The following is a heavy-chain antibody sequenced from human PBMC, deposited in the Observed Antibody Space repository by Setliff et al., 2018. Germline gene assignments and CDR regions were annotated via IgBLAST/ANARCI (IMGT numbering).Heavy chain of an antibody. Sequence: GESLKISCAASGFTFSHYAMTWTRQAPGKGLEWVSVIRGSKGRMTASYVDSVRGRFTISRDNSKNMVYLQMNSLRVEDTAIYYCAAVGSGYDRYWGQGTLVTVSS. CDR1: GFTFSHYA. J-gene: IGHJ4*02. CDR2: IRGSKGRMTA. D-gene: IGHD5-12*01. CDR3: AAVGSGYDRY. V-gene: IGHV3-23*01.